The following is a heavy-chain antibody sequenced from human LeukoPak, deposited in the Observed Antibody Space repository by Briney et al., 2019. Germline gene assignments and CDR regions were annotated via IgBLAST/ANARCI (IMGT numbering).Heavy chain of an antibody. V-gene: IGHV3-7*01. CDR2: IKKDGSEE. J-gene: IGHJ3*01. Sequence: GGSLRLSCAASGFTLNSYLMSWVRQAPGRGLEWVANIKKDGSEESYLDSVKGRFTVSRDNAKNSLFLQMNSLRGEDTAVYYCARSNPNRNALDLWGRGTMVTISS. D-gene: IGHD1-14*01. CDR3: ARSNPNRNALDL. CDR1: GFTLNSYL.